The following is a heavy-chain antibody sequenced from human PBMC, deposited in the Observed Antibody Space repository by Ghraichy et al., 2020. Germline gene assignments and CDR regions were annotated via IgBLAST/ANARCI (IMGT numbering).Heavy chain of an antibody. Sequence: GSLRLSCTVSGGSISSYYWSWIRQPPGKGLEWIGYIYYSGSTNYNPSLKSRVTISVDTSKNQFSLKLSSVTAADTAVYYCARNFYPLYYYYYGMDVWGQGTTVTVSS. J-gene: IGHJ6*02. CDR1: GGSISSYY. CDR3: ARNFYPLYYYYYGMDV. CDR2: IYYSGST. D-gene: IGHD3-3*01. V-gene: IGHV4-59*01.